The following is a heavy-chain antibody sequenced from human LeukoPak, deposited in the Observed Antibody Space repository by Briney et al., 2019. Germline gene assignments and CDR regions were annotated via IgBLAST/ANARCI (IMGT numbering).Heavy chain of an antibody. Sequence: ASVKVSCKASGYTFTSYYMHWVRQAPGQGLEWMGIINPSGGSTSYAQKFQGRVTMTRDTSTSTVYMELSSLRSEDTAVYYCARVVLVRGVIIFFDYWGQGTLVTVSS. CDR2: INPSGGST. CDR3: ARVVLVRGVIIFFDY. CDR1: GYTFTSYY. D-gene: IGHD3-10*01. J-gene: IGHJ4*02. V-gene: IGHV1-46*01.